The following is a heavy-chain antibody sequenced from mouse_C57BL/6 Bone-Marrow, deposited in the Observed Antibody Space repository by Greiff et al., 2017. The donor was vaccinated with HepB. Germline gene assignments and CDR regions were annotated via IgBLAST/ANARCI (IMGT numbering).Heavy chain of an antibody. CDR1: GFTFSSYA. V-gene: IGHV5-9-1*02. CDR3: TRDGPTDYGSSHWYFDV. CDR2: ISSGGDYI. J-gene: IGHJ1*03. Sequence: EVKLVESGEGLVKPGGSLKLSCAASGFTFSSYAMSWVRQTPEKRLEWVAYISSGGDYIYYADTVKGRFTISRDNARNTLYLQMSSLKSEDTAMYYCTRDGPTDYGSSHWYFDVWGTGTTVTVSS. D-gene: IGHD1-1*01.